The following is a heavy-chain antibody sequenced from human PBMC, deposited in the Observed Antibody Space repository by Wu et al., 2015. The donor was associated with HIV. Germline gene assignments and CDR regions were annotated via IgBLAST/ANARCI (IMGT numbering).Heavy chain of an antibody. CDR1: EDTFSSYS. D-gene: IGHD4-17*01. CDR3: AREKDDYGDYWYFDL. V-gene: IGHV1-69*14. J-gene: IGHJ2*01. CDR2: IIPISGTA. Sequence: QVQLVQSGAEVKMPGSSVKVSCKASEDTFSSYSVSWVRQAPGQGLEWMGRIIPISGTANYAQKFQGRVTIIADKPTNTAYMELSRLRSDDTAVYYCAREKDDYGDYWYFDLWGRGTLVSVSS.